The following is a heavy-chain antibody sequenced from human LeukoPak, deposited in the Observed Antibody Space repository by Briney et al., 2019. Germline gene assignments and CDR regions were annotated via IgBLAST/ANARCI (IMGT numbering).Heavy chain of an antibody. CDR3: ERGWIQLWYPSLSYYMDV. CDR2: INHSGST. D-gene: IGHD5-18*01. Sequence: SETLSLTCAVYGGSFSGYYWSWIRQPPGKGLEWIGEINHSGSTNYNPSLKSRVTISVDTSKNQFSLKLSSVTAADTAVYYCERGWIQLWYPSLSYYMDVWGKGTTVTVSS. V-gene: IGHV4-34*01. J-gene: IGHJ6*03. CDR1: GGSFSGYY.